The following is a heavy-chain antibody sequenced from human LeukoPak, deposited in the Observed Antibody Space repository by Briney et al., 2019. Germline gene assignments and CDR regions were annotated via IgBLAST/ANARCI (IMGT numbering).Heavy chain of an antibody. V-gene: IGHV1-2*02. D-gene: IGHD5-18*01. Sequence: GASVKVSCKASGYTFTGYYMHWVRQAPGQGLEWMGWINPNSGGTNYAQKFQGRVTMTRDTSISTAYMELSRLRSDDTAVYYCATTFMGVDTAMVNLFQYWGQGTPVTVSS. CDR1: GYTFTGYY. J-gene: IGHJ4*02. CDR3: ATTFMGVDTAMVNLFQY. CDR2: INPNSGGT.